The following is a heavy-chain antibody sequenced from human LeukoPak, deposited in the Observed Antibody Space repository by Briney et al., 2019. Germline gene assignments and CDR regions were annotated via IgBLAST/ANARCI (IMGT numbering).Heavy chain of an antibody. CDR1: GFTFSDYY. D-gene: IGHD4-17*01. CDR2: ISSSGGYT. CDR3: ASALTTVTPHFHY. V-gene: IGHV3-11*03. J-gene: IGHJ4*02. Sequence: GGSLRLSCAASGFTFSDYYMSWVRQAPGKGLEWVSYISSSGGYTNYADSVKGRFTISRDNAKNTVYLQMNSLRVEDTGVYSCASALTTVTPHFHYWGQGTLVTVSS.